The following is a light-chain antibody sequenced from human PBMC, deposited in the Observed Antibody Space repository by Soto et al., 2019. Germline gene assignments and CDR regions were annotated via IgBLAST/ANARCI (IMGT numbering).Light chain of an antibody. V-gene: IGLV1-51*01. Sequence: QSVLTQPAAVSAAPGQEVTISCSGISSNIEKNYVSWYQQLPGEAPKLLIYDNYNRASGIPHRFSGSKSGTSATLDIIGLRTEDEADYYCGTWDSSLSVYVFGTGTKVTVL. CDR3: GTWDSSLSVYV. CDR2: DNY. J-gene: IGLJ1*01. CDR1: SSNIEKNY.